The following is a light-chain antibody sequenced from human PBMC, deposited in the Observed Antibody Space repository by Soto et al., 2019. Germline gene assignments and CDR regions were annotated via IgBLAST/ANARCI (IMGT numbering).Light chain of an antibody. CDR1: SSNIGAGYD. CDR2: GNV. V-gene: IGLV1-40*01. CDR3: QSYDTSLSGV. Sequence: QAVVTQPPSVSGAPGQSVTISCTGSSSNIGAGYDVHWYQQLPGTAPKLLIFGNVNRPSGVPDRFSGSKSGTSASLAITGLQAEDEADYYCQSYDTSLSGVFGGGTKVTVL. J-gene: IGLJ3*02.